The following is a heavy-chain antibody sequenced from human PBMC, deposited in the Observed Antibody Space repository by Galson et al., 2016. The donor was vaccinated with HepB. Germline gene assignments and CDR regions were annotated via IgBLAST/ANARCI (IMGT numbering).Heavy chain of an antibody. J-gene: IGHJ4*02. Sequence: SLRLSCAASGFTFSSYAMHWVRQAPGKGLEWVAAISDDERNKYYGDAAKGRFAISRDHSKNTLYLQMNSLRAEDTAVYSCAKMDEGTSKRNIDYWGQGTLVTVST. D-gene: IGHD2-2*03. CDR3: AKMDEGTSKRNIDY. CDR2: ISDDERNK. V-gene: IGHV3-33*05. CDR1: GFTFSSYA.